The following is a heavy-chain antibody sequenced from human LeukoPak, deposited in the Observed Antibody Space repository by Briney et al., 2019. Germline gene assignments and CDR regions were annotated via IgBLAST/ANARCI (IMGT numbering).Heavy chain of an antibody. D-gene: IGHD1-1*01. CDR2: MYYDGSNE. CDR3: ARDRGGNWVDAFDI. CDR1: GFIFSSYA. V-gene: IGHV3-33*01. J-gene: IGHJ3*02. Sequence: GGSLRLSCAASGFIFSSYAMHWVRQAPGKGLEWVAVMYYDGSNEYHADSVKGRFTISRDNSKNTLYLQMNSLRVEDTAVYYCARDRGGNWVDAFDIWGQGTMVTVSS.